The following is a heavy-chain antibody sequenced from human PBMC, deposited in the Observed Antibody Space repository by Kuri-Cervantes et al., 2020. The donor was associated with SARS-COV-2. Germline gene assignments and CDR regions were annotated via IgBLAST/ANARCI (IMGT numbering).Heavy chain of an antibody. Sequence: ASVKVSCKASGSTFIDYYIHWVRQAPGQGLEWMGWVNPNGGDTNYAQQFQDRVTLTRDTSISTAYMELSRLRSDDTAVYYCARGMVRGIIQYYYYAMDVWGQGTTVTVSS. V-gene: IGHV1-2*02. CDR2: VNPNGGDT. D-gene: IGHD3-10*01. CDR3: ARGMVRGIIQYYYYAMDV. CDR1: GSTFIDYY. J-gene: IGHJ6*02.